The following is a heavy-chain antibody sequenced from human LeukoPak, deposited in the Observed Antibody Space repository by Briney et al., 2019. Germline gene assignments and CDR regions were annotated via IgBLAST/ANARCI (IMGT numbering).Heavy chain of an antibody. D-gene: IGHD2-15*01. CDR3: ARVMGRSQNWFDP. CDR2: IYYSGST. V-gene: IGHV4-61*01. J-gene: IGHJ5*02. CDR1: GGSISSGSYY. Sequence: SQTLSLACTVSGGSISSGSYYWSWIRQPPGKGLEWIGYIYYSGSTNYNPSLKSRVTISVDTSKNQFSLKLSSVTAADTAVYYCARVMGRSQNWFDPWGQGTLVTVSS.